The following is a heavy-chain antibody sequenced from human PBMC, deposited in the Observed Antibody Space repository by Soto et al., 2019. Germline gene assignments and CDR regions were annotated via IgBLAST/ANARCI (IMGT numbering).Heavy chain of an antibody. Sequence: ASVKVSCKASGYTFTSYGSSWVRQAPGQGLEWMGWISAYNGNTNYAQKLQGRVTMTTDTSTSTAYMELRSLRSDDTAVYYCARDVFVLGDSIPWGQGTLVTVSS. CDR3: ARDVFVLGDSIP. J-gene: IGHJ5*02. CDR1: GYTFTSYG. D-gene: IGHD2-21*02. CDR2: ISAYNGNT. V-gene: IGHV1-18*01.